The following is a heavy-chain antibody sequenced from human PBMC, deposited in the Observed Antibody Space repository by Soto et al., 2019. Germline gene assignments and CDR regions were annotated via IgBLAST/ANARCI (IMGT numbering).Heavy chain of an antibody. CDR3: TRSGGSYSFGY. V-gene: IGHV3-73*01. Sequence: GGSLRLSCAASGFTLSCSAVRWVRQASGKGLEWVGRIRSKTHNYATDYIASVKGRFTMSRDDSNNTAYLQMNGLKTDDTAVYYCTRSGGSYSFGYWGQGTRVTVSS. J-gene: IGHJ4*02. CDR2: IRSKTHNYAT. D-gene: IGHD1-26*01. CDR1: GFTLSCSA.